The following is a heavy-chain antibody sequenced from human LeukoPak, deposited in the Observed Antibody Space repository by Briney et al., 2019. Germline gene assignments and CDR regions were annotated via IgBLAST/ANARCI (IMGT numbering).Heavy chain of an antibody. CDR2: VSYSGKT. D-gene: IGHD3-10*01. J-gene: IGHJ2*01. Sequence: SETLSLTCSVSGGSISNYLWSWIRQPPGKGLEWIGYVSYSGKTDYTPSLKSRVTISLDAFNNHFSLTLSSVTAADTAVYFCARVYYGRSYDYWYFDIWGRGTPVTVSS. CDR1: GGSISNYL. CDR3: ARVYYGRSYDYWYFDI. V-gene: IGHV4-59*13.